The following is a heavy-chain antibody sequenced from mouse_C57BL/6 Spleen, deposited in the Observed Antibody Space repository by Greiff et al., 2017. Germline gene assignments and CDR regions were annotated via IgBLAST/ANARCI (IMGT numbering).Heavy chain of an antibody. J-gene: IGHJ1*03. CDR3: AREPSPYYGSRDWYFDV. CDR2: ISSGSSTI. D-gene: IGHD1-1*01. CDR1: GFTFSDYG. Sequence: EVHLVESGGGLVKPGGSLKLSCAASGFTFSDYGMHWVRQAPEKGLEWVAYISSGSSTIYYADTVKGRFTISRDNAKNTLFLQMTSLRSEDTAMYYCAREPSPYYGSRDWYFDVWGTGTTVTVSS. V-gene: IGHV5-17*01.